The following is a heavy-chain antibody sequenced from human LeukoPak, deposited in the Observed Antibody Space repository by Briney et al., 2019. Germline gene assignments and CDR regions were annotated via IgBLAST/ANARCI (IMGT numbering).Heavy chain of an antibody. J-gene: IGHJ4*02. D-gene: IGHD3-22*01. Sequence: GGSLRLSCEASGFVFSDYSMNWVRQAPGKGLEWVSYVSNSGSSTYYADSVKGRFTISRDNDETSVYLQMNSLRAEDTAVYYCATSPAAWFYYESSDYYGARFDNWGQETLVTVSS. CDR3: ATSPAAWFYYESSDYYGARFDN. V-gene: IGHV3-48*01. CDR1: GFVFSDYS. CDR2: VSNSGSST.